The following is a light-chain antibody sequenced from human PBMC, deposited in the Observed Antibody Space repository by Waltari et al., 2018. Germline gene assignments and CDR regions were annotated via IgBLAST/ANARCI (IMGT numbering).Light chain of an antibody. CDR1: QDISNN. V-gene: IGKV1-39*01. J-gene: IGKJ2*01. CDR2: AVF. CDR3: QQSYTMPMYT. Sequence: DIQMTQSTSSRSASVGDRVTITCRASQDISNNLNWYQQKPGKAPDLLIFAVFTLQSGVPSRFSGSGSGTEFTLTISSLQPEDSATYYCQQSYTMPMYTFGQGTKLEIK.